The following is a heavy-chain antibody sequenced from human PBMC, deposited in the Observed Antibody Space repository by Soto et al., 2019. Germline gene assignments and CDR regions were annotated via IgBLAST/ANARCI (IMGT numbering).Heavy chain of an antibody. CDR3: ARGSTSKWPFGY. CDR1: GHTFSTYA. J-gene: IGHJ4*02. Sequence: ASVKVSCKASGHTFSTYAMHWVRLAPGQRPEWMGWINAGNGNTEYSQNFQGRLTITRDTSATTAYMELSSLRSEDAAVYFCARGSTSKWPFGYWGQGTLVTVSS. V-gene: IGHV1-3*01. D-gene: IGHD2-2*01. CDR2: INAGNGNT.